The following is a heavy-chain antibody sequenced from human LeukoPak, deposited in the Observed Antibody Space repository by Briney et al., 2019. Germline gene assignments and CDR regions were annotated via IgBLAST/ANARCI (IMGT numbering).Heavy chain of an antibody. Sequence: GGSLRLSCAASGFTVRRKYMTWVRQAPGKGLEWVSVIYSGDNTNYADLLKGRFTISRDNAKNSLYLQMNSLRAEDTAAYYCARVPVVGNDLDAFDIWGQGTMVTVSS. J-gene: IGHJ3*02. CDR2: IYSGDNT. V-gene: IGHV3-53*01. CDR3: ARVPVVGNDLDAFDI. D-gene: IGHD6-19*01. CDR1: GFTVRRKY.